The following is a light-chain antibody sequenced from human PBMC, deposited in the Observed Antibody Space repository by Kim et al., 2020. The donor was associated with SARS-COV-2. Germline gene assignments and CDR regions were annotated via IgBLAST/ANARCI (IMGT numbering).Light chain of an antibody. CDR2: DAS. Sequence: EVVLTQSPVTLSLSPGERATLSCRASQNVGDYLAWYQQKPGQAPRLLIYDASSRATGIPGRFSGSGSGTDYSLTISSLEPEDFAIYYCQQRSNWPPTITFGQGTRLEIK. J-gene: IGKJ5*01. V-gene: IGKV3-11*01. CDR1: QNVGDY. CDR3: QQRSNWPPTIT.